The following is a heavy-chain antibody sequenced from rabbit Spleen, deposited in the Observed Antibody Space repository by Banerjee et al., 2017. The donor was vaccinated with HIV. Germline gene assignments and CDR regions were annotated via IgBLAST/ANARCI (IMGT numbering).Heavy chain of an antibody. CDR3: VREAGYGGYGDANL. CDR1: GFDFSTYS. J-gene: IGHJ4*01. V-gene: IGHV1S7*01. Sequence: QLVESGGGLVQPGGSLKLSCKASGFDFSTYSMSWVRQVPGKGLGWIGYIVPIFGVTYYANWVNGRFTISSQKAQKPLYLQLNRLATADTATYFCVREAGYGGYGDANLWGPGTLVTVS. D-gene: IGHD6-1*01. CDR2: IVPIFGVT.